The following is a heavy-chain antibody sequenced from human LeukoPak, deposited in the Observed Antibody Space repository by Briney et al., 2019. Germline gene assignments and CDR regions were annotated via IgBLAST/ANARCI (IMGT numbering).Heavy chain of an antibody. CDR3: ATGFRGGIKLGY. CDR2: FDPEDGET. Sequence: ASVKVSCKVYGYTLTELSMHWVRQAPGKGLEWMGGFDPEDGETIYAQKFQGRVTMTEDTSTDTAYMELSSLRSEDTAVYYCATGFRGGIKLGYWGQGTLVTVSS. J-gene: IGHJ4*02. CDR1: GYTLTELS. V-gene: IGHV1-24*01. D-gene: IGHD4-23*01.